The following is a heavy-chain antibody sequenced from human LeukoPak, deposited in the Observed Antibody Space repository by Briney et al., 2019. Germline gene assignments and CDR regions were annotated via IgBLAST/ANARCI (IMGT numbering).Heavy chain of an antibody. CDR3: ARSSEGRYYYDSSGFSYYYYYMDV. CDR1: GGSISSYY. V-gene: IGHV4-59*01. J-gene: IGHJ6*03. D-gene: IGHD3-22*01. Sequence: SETLSLTCTVSGGSISSYYWSWIRQPPGKGLEWIGYIYYSGSTNYNPSLRSRVTISVDTSKNQFSLKLSSVTAADTAVYYCARSSEGRYYYDSSGFSYYYYYMDVWGKGTTVTISS. CDR2: IYYSGST.